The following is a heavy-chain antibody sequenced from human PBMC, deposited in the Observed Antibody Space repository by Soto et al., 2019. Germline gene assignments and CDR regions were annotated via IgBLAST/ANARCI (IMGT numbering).Heavy chain of an antibody. Sequence: RASVKVSCKASGGTFSSYAISWVRQAPGQGLEWMGGIIPIFGTANYAQKFQGRVTITADKSTSTAYMELSSLRSEDTAVYYCARASSSTSHFDYWGQGTLVTVSS. J-gene: IGHJ4*02. V-gene: IGHV1-69*06. CDR2: IIPIFGTA. CDR3: ARASSSTSHFDY. D-gene: IGHD6-6*01. CDR1: GGTFSSYA.